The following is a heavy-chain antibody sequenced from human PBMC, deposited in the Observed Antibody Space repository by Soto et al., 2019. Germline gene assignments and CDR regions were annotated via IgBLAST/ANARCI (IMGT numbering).Heavy chain of an antibody. CDR3: TRDRGAGSFTGFDY. Sequence: QVQLQESGPGLLKPSGTLSLTCAVSGGSISSSNWWTWVRQPPGKGLEWIGEIYHSGSTNYNPSHKSRVTMSVDMSKNQFSLQLTSVTAADTAVYYCTRDRGAGSFTGFDYWGQGTLVTVSS. CDR2: IYHSGST. CDR1: GGSISSSNW. V-gene: IGHV4-4*02. D-gene: IGHD3-10*01. J-gene: IGHJ4*02.